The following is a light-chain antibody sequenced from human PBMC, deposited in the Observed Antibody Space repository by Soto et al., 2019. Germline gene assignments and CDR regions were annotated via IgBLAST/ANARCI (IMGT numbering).Light chain of an antibody. CDR3: QQYGSSVVDT. CDR1: QRVKSNF. J-gene: IGKJ2*01. V-gene: IGKV3-20*01. Sequence: EIVLTQSPGTLSLSPGESATLSCRASQRVKSNFLAWYQQIRGQAPRLLIYGASTRATGVPDRFSGSGSGTDFTLTISRLEPEDFAVYYCQQYGSSVVDTLVQVTKLEI. CDR2: GAS.